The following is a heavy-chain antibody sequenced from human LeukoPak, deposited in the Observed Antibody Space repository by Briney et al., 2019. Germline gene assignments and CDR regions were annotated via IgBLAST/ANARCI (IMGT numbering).Heavy chain of an antibody. D-gene: IGHD1-26*01. CDR3: ASPSGSYSRGEYYFDY. CDR1: GYSFTSYW. J-gene: IGHJ4*02. V-gene: IGHV5-51*01. Sequence: GESLKISCKGSGYSFTSYWIGWVRQMPGKGLEWMGIIYPGDSDIRYSPSFQGQVTISADKSISTAYLQWSSLKASDTAMYYCASPSGSYSRGEYYFDYWGQGTLATVSS. CDR2: IYPGDSDI.